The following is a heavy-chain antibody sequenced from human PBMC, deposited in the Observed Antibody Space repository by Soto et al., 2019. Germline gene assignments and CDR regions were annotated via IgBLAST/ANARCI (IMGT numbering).Heavy chain of an antibody. CDR1: GYTFTSYG. CDR3: ARGAVVVTATGYYYYGMDV. V-gene: IGHV1-18*01. CDR2: ISAYNGNT. J-gene: IGHJ6*02. D-gene: IGHD2-21*02. Sequence: ASVKVSCKASGYTFTSYGISWVRQAPGQGLEWMGWISAYNGNTNYAQKLQGRVTMTTDTSTSTAYMELRSLRSDDTAVYYCARGAVVVTATGYYYYGMDVWGQGTTVTVYS.